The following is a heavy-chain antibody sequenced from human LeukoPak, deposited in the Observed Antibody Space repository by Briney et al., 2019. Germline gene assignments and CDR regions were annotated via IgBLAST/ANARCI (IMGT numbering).Heavy chain of an antibody. CDR2: INPNSGGT. D-gene: IGHD5-18*01. CDR3: ARVFVDTAMVLYYFDY. Sequence: GASVKVSCKASGYTFTGYYMHWVRQAPGQGLEWMGWINPNSGGTNYAQKFQGRVTMTRDTSISTAYMELSRLRSDDTAAYYCARVFVDTAMVLYYFDYWGQGTLVTVSS. CDR1: GYTFTGYY. J-gene: IGHJ4*02. V-gene: IGHV1-2*02.